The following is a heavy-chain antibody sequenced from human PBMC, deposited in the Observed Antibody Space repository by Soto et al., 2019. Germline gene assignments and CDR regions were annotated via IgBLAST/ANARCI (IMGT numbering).Heavy chain of an antibody. CDR3: ATQTRRGYCSGGSCYPDY. D-gene: IGHD2-15*01. J-gene: IGHJ4*02. CDR2: ISSSSSYI. Sequence: EVQLVESGGGLVKPGGSLRLSCAASGFTFSSYSMNWVRQAPGKGLEWVSSISSSSSYIYYADSVKGRFTISRDNAKNSLYLQMNSLRAEDTAVYYCATQTRRGYCSGGSCYPDYWGQGTLVTVSS. CDR1: GFTFSSYS. V-gene: IGHV3-21*01.